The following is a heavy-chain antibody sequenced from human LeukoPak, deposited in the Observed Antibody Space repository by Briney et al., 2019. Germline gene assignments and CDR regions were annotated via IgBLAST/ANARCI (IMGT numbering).Heavy chain of an antibody. CDR3: AGDFPITPYYGMDV. D-gene: IGHD3-10*01. CDR1: GFTFSSYG. CDR2: IWYDGSNK. Sequence: PGRSLRLSCAASGFTFSSYGMHWVRQAPGKGLEWVAVIWYDGSNKYYADSVKGRFTISRDNSKNTLYLQMNSLRAEDTAVYYCAGDFPITPYYGMDVWGQGTTITVSS. J-gene: IGHJ6*02. V-gene: IGHV3-33*01.